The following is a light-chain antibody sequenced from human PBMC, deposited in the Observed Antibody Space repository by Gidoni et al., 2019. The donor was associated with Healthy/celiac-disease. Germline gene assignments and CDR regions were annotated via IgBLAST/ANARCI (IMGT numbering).Light chain of an antibody. CDR1: QSISNW. CDR2: QAS. V-gene: IGKV1-5*03. Sequence: DIQMTQSPSTLSASVGDRVTITCRASQSISNWLAWYQQKPGKAPKVLIYQASSLQSGVPSRFSGSGSGTEFTLTISSLQPDDFATYYCQQYISYSPITFGQGTRLEIK. J-gene: IGKJ5*01. CDR3: QQYISYSPIT.